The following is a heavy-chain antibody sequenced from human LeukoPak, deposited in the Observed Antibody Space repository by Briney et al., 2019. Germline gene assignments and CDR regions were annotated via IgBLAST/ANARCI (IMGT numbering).Heavy chain of an antibody. CDR2: ISSSGSTI. D-gene: IGHD3-3*01. CDR1: GFTFSSYE. J-gene: IGHJ4*02. V-gene: IGHV3-48*03. CDR3: ARANYDFWSGYSDY. Sequence: GGSLRLSCAASGFTFSSYEMNWVRQAPGKGLEWVSYISSSGSTIYYADSVKGRFTISRDNAKNSLYLQMSSLRAEDTAVYYCARANYDFWSGYSDYWGQGTLVTVSS.